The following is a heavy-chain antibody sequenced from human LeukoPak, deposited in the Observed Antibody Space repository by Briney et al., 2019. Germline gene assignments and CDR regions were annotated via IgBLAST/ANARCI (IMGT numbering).Heavy chain of an antibody. V-gene: IGHV4-34*01. D-gene: IGHD3-10*01. CDR2: INHSGST. CDR1: GGSFSGYY. Sequence: SETLSLTCAVYGGSFSGYYWSWIRQPPGKGLEWIGEINHSGSTNCNPSLKSRVSISIDTSKNQFSLRLISVTAADTALYWCVRVKFGSESFVGDYLQYYNMDVWGAGTTITVSS. CDR3: VRVKFGSESFVGDYLQYYNMDV. J-gene: IGHJ6*03.